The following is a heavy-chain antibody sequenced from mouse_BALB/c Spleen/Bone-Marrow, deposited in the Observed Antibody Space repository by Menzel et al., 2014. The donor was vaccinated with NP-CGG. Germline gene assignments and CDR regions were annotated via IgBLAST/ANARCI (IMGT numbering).Heavy chain of an antibody. J-gene: IGHJ1*01. CDR3: ASYRYAWYFDV. V-gene: IGHV14-3*02. CDR2: IDPANGNT. CDR1: GFNIKDTY. Sequence: VQLQQPGAELVKPGALVKLSCTASGFNIKDTYLHWVKQRPEQGLEWIGRIDPANGNTKYDPKFQGKATITADTSSNTAYLQLSSLTSEDTAVYYCASYRYAWYFDVWGAGTTVTVSS. D-gene: IGHD2-14*01.